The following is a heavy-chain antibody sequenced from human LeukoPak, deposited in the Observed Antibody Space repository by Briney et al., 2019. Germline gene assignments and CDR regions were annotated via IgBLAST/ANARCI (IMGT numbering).Heavy chain of an antibody. CDR3: ARGRGTYYYGSGSYSSPYYFDY. CDR2: IYHSGST. CDR1: GYSISSGYY. J-gene: IGHJ4*02. D-gene: IGHD3-10*01. V-gene: IGHV4-38-2*02. Sequence: SETLSLTCTVSGYSISSGYYWGWIRQPPGKGLEWIGSIYHSGSTYYNPSLKSRVTISVDTSKNQFSLKLSSVTAADTAVYYCARGRGTYYYGSGSYSSPYYFDYWGQGTLVTVSS.